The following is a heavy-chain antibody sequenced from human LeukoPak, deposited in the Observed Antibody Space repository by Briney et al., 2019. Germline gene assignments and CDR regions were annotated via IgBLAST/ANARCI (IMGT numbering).Heavy chain of an antibody. CDR1: GFSLDDSV. CDR2: ILGSTL. J-gene: IGHJ6*02. Sequence: GGSLRLSCAASGFSLDDSVMPWVRQPPGKGLEWVSGILGSTLDYADSVRGRFTISKDNAKRTLYLQMRSLRPEDTALYYCIKELRPGGLVVWGQGTTVIVSS. CDR3: IKELRPGGLVV. V-gene: IGHV3-9*01. D-gene: IGHD4-17*01.